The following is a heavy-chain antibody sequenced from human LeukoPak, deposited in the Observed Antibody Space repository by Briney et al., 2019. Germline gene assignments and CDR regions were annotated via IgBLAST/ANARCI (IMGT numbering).Heavy chain of an antibody. CDR3: AREPVTRSSGLQY. D-gene: IGHD3-22*01. V-gene: IGHV1-69*05. CDR2: IIPIFGTT. CDR1: GGTFSYCT. J-gene: IGHJ4*02. Sequence: SVKVSYKASGGTFSYCTISWVRQAPGQGLEWMGRIIPIFGTTDYAQKFRGRVTMTTDESTSTAYMELSSLTSEDTAVYYCAREPVTRSSGLQYWGQGTLVTVSS.